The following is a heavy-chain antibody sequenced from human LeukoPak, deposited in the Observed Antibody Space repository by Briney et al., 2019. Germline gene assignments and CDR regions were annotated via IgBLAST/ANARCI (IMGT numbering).Heavy chain of an antibody. D-gene: IGHD6-6*01. CDR3: AKSPRKGSSSSDY. CDR2: ISGSGGST. Sequence: PGGSLRLSCAASGFTFSSYAMSWVRQAPWKGLEWVSAISGSGGSTYYADSVKGRFTISRDNSKNTLYLQMNSLRAEDTAVYYCAKSPRKGSSSSDYWGQGTLVTVSS. J-gene: IGHJ4*02. CDR1: GFTFSSYA. V-gene: IGHV3-23*01.